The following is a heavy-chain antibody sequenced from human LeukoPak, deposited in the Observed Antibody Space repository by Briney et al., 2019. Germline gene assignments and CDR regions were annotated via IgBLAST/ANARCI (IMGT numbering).Heavy chain of an antibody. CDR2: IYYSGST. CDR3: ALATLDDIVATIDAFDI. Sequence: SETLSLTCTVSGGSISSSSYYWGWIRQPPGKGLEWIGSIYYSGSTYYNPSLKSRVTISVDTSKNQFSLKLSSVTAADTAVYYCALATLDDIVATIDAFDIWGQGTMVTVSS. J-gene: IGHJ3*02. V-gene: IGHV4-39*01. CDR1: GGSISSSSYY. D-gene: IGHD5-12*01.